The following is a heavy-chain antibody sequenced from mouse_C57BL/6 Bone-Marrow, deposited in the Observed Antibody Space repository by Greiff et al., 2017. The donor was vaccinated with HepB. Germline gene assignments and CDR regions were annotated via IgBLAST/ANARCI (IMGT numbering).Heavy chain of an antibody. D-gene: IGHD1-1*01. Sequence: QVQLQQPGAELVRPGTSVKLSCKASGYTFTSYWMHWVKQRPGQGLEWIGVIDPSDSYTNYNQKFKGKATLTVDTSSSTSYMQLSSLTSEDSAVYYCARSYYGSSYRRHGTTLPVSS. CDR3: ARSYYGSSY. CDR1: GYTFTSYW. J-gene: IGHJ2*01. V-gene: IGHV1-59*01. CDR2: IDPSDSYT.